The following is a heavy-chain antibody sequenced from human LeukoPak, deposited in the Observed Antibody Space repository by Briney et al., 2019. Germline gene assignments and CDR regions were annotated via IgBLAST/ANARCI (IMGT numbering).Heavy chain of an antibody. V-gene: IGHV3-23*01. D-gene: IGHD7-27*01. CDR1: GFTFSSSA. CDR2: TSASGGST. J-gene: IGHJ4*02. CDR3: VRERGNWGLDE. Sequence: PGGSLRLSCAASGFTFSSSAMSWVRQVPGKGLEWVSGTSASGGSTYYADSVRGRFTISRDNSQNTLYLQMNSLSAEDTAVYYCVRERGNWGLDEWGQGTLVAVSS.